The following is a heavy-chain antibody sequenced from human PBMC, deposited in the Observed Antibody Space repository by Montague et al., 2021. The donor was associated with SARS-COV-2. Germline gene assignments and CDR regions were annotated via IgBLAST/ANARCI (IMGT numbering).Heavy chain of an antibody. CDR3: ASNGGVSSITIYYYGMDV. CDR1: GGSVSSGSYY. D-gene: IGHD2-2*01. J-gene: IGHJ6*02. Sequence: SETLSLTCTVSGGSVSSGSYYWSWIRQPPGKGLEWIGYIYYSGSTNYNPSLKSRVTISVDTSKNQFSLKLSSVTAADTAVYYCASNGGVSSITIYYYGMDVWGQGTTVTVSS. CDR2: IYYSGST. V-gene: IGHV4-61*01.